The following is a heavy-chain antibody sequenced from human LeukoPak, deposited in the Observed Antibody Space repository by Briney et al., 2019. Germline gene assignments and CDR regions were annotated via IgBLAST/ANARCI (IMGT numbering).Heavy chain of an antibody. CDR2: ISSSSTYI. CDR3: ARAGSNIVVVPHWFDP. CDR1: GFTLSAYS. J-gene: IGHJ5*02. V-gene: IGHV3-21*01. D-gene: IGHD2-2*01. Sequence: GGSLRLSCAASGFTLSAYSMSWVRQTPGKGLEWVSSISSSSTYIYYADSVRGRFTISRDNVKNSLYLQMNSMRAEDTAVYYRARAGSNIVVVPHWFDPWGQGTLVTVSS.